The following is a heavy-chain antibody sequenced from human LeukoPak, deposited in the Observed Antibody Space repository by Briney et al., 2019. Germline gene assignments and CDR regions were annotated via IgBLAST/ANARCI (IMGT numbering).Heavy chain of an antibody. Sequence: GGSLRLSCAASGFTFSSYSMNWVRQAPGKGLEWVSSISSXXXXXXXXXXVKGRXTISRDNAKNSLYLQMNSLRAEDTAVYYCARGSNYDPWGQGTLVTVSS. CDR1: GFTFSSYS. V-gene: IGHV3-21*01. CDR3: ARGSNYDP. CDR2: ISSXXXXX. J-gene: IGHJ5*02. D-gene: IGHD5-24*01.